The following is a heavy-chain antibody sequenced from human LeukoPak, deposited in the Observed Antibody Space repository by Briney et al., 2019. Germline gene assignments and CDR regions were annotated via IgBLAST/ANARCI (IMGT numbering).Heavy chain of an antibody. CDR1: GGSISSGGYD. CDR2: IYHSGST. CDR3: ARGFGSSAGARRYFDL. J-gene: IGHJ2*01. D-gene: IGHD6-13*01. Sequence: SETLSLTCTVSGGSISSGGYDWSWIREPPGKGLEWIGYIYHSGSTYYNPSLKSRVTMSVDTSKNQFSLKLSSVTAADTAVYYCARGFGSSAGARRYFDLWGRGTLVTVSS. V-gene: IGHV4-30-2*01.